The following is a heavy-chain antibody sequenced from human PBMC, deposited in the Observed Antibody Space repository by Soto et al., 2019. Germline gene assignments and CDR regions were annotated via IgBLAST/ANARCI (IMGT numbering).Heavy chain of an antibody. CDR1: GYTFTSYY. V-gene: IGHV1-46*01. D-gene: IGHD3-22*01. J-gene: IGHJ4*02. CDR3: ARDQVVTDYYDSSGPTYYFDY. Sequence: ASVKVSCKASGYTFTSYYMHWVRQAPGQGLEWMGIINPSGGSTSYAQKFQGRVTMTRDTSTSTVYMELSSLRSEDTAVYYCARDQVVTDYYDSSGPTYYFDYGGQGTLVTVSS. CDR2: INPSGGST.